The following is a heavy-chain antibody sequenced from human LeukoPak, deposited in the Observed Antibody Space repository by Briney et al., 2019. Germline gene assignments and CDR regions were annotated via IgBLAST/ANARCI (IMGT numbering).Heavy chain of an antibody. D-gene: IGHD3-10*01. J-gene: IGHJ4*02. CDR1: GYTFTSYY. CDR2: INPSGGST. V-gene: IGHV1-46*01. CDR3: ARGAMVRGVRLLPYYFDY. Sequence: ASVTVSCKASGYTFTSYYMHWVRQAPGQGLEWMGIINPSGGSTSYAQKFQGRVTMTRDTSTSTVYMELSSLRSEDTAVYYCARGAMVRGVRLLPYYFDYWGQGTLVTVSS.